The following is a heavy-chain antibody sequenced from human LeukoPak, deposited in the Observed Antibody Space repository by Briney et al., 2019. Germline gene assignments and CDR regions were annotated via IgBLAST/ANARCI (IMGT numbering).Heavy chain of an antibody. V-gene: IGHV3-23*01. CDR3: GKDFVI. CDR1: GFTFSSYE. Sequence: GGSLRLSCAASGFTFSSYEMNWVRQAPGKGLEWVSSIGTSGGNTYYADSVKGRFTISRDNSKNTLFLQMNSLRAEDTAVYYCGKDFVIGGQGTLVTVST. J-gene: IGHJ4*02. D-gene: IGHD3-16*02. CDR2: IGTSGGNT.